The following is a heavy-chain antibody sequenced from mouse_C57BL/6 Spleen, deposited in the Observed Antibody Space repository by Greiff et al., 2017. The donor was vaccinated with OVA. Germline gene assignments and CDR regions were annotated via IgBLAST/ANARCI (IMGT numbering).Heavy chain of an antibody. CDR3: ATKPDGSGYNFDY. CDR1: GYTFTSYW. V-gene: IGHV1-55*01. Sequence: QVQLQQPGAELVKPGASVKMSCKASGYTFTSYWITWVKQRSGQGLEWIGDIYPGSGSTNYNEKFKSKATLTVDTSSSTAYMQLSSLTSEDSAVYYCATKPDGSGYNFDYWGQGTTLTVSS. D-gene: IGHD3-2*02. CDR2: IYPGSGST. J-gene: IGHJ2*01.